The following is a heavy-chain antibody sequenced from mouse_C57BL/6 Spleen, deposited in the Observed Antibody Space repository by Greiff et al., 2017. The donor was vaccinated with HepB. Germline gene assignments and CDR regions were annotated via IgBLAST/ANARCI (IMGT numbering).Heavy chain of an antibody. V-gene: IGHV3-6*01. D-gene: IGHD2-3*01. CDR1: GYSITSGYY. Sequence: EVKLVESGPGLVKPSQSLSLTCSVTGYSITSGYYWNWIRQFPGNKLEWMGYISYDGSNNYNPSLKNRISITRDTSKNQFFLKLNSVTTEDTATYYCARGGVIYDGYYGYFDVWGTGTTVTVSS. CDR2: ISYDGSN. CDR3: ARGGVIYDGYYGYFDV. J-gene: IGHJ1*03.